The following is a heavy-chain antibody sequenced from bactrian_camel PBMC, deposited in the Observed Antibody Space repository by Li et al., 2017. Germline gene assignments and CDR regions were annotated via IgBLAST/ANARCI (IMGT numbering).Heavy chain of an antibody. CDR1: GFAFSQNS. D-gene: IGHD3*01. V-gene: IGHV3S1*01. CDR3: AARTDCFSGSWSRTYEYDY. CDR2: INSGGGST. Sequence: QVQLVESGGGMVQPGGSLRLSCVTSGFAFSQNSMTWVRQPPGKGLEWVSAINSGGGSTYYADSVKGRFTISRDNDKGTLYLQMNNLKPEDSAMYYCAARTDCFSGSWSRTYEYDYWGQGTQVTVS. J-gene: IGHJ4*01.